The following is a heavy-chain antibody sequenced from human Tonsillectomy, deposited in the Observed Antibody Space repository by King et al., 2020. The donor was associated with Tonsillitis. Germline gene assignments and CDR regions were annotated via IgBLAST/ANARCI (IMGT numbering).Heavy chain of an antibody. D-gene: IGHD3-10*01. CDR1: GFTFSSYG. J-gene: IGHJ6*02. CDR2: ISYDGSNK. Sequence: VQLVESGGGVVQPGRSLRLSCAASGFTFSSYGMHWVRQAPGKGLEWVAVISYDGSNKYYADSVKGRFTISRDNCKNTLYLQMNSLRAEDTAVYYCAKEWVFRGVNYYGMDVWGQGTTVTVSS. V-gene: IGHV3-30*18. CDR3: AKEWVFRGVNYYGMDV.